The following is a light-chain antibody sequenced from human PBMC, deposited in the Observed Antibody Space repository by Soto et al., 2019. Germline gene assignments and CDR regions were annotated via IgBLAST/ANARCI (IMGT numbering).Light chain of an antibody. J-gene: IGKJ2*01. CDR2: TAS. Sequence: DIQITQSPSSLSASVGDSVTIPCRASQRINKYLNWYQQRSGRAARLLIHTASSLHSGVPSRFSGSGSGSDFTRTISSLQHEDVATYFCPQSFSTPYTFCQGTKVDIK. V-gene: IGKV1-39*01. CDR1: QRINKY. CDR3: PQSFSTPYT.